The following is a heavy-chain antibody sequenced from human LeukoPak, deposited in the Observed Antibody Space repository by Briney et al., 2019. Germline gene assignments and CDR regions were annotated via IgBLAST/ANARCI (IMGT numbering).Heavy chain of an antibody. V-gene: IGHV4-59*01. D-gene: IGHD3-3*01. CDR3: ADYGVSGVRNNFY. CDR2: IYYTGST. CDR1: GGSISSYY. Sequence: PSETLSLTCTVSGGSISSYYWSWIRQPPGKGLEWIGYIYYTGSTNYNPSLKSRVTISVDTSKNQFSLKLSSVTAADTAVYYCADYGVSGVRNNFYWGQGTLVTVSS. J-gene: IGHJ4*02.